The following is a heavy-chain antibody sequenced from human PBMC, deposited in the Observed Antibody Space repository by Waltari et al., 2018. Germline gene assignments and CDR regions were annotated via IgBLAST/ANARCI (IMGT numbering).Heavy chain of an antibody. Sequence: QVQLVQSGAEVKKPGASVKVSCKASGYTFTGYYMHWVRQAPGQGLEWMGWINPNSGGTNYAQKFQGRVTRTRDTSISTAYMELSRLRSDDTAVYYCARVGVVVPAASRAFDYWGQGTLVTVSS. CDR3: ARVGVVVPAASRAFDY. V-gene: IGHV1-2*02. D-gene: IGHD2-2*01. CDR1: GYTFTGYY. J-gene: IGHJ4*02. CDR2: INPNSGGT.